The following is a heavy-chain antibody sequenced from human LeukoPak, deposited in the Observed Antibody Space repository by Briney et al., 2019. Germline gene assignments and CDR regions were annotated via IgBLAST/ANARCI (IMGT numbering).Heavy chain of an antibody. D-gene: IGHD2-15*01. CDR1: GGTFSSYA. Sequence: SVKVSCKASGGTFSSYAISWVRQAPGQGLEWMGGIIPIFGTANYAQKFQGRVTITADESTSTAYMELSSLRSEDTAVYYCARSLGFCSNTNCAGDFDYWGQGTLVTVSS. CDR3: ARSLGFCSNTNCAGDFDY. V-gene: IGHV1-69*13. CDR2: IIPIFGTA. J-gene: IGHJ4*02.